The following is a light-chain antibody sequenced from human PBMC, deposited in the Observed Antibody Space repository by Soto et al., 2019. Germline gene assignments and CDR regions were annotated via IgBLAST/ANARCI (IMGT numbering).Light chain of an antibody. V-gene: IGKV3-11*01. CDR2: DAS. CDR1: QSFRGL. Sequence: EVVLTQSPVTLSLSPGERATLSCRASQSFRGLLAWYQQKPGQAPRLLIYDASNRATGIPDRFSGSGSGTDFTLTISRLEPEDFTVYYCQQYHSLPTTFGPGTKVDI. J-gene: IGKJ3*01. CDR3: QQYHSLPTT.